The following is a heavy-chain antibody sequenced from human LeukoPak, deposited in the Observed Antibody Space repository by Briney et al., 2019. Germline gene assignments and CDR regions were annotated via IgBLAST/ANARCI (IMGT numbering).Heavy chain of an antibody. D-gene: IGHD6-13*01. Sequence: GGSLRLSCAASGFSFSSYGMDWVRQAPGKGLEWVAVIWYDGSNKYYADSVKGRFTTSRDNSKNTVFLQMNSLRAEDTAVYYCARLGSRWSLDYWGQGTLVTVSS. CDR3: ARLGSRWSLDY. V-gene: IGHV3-33*01. CDR1: GFSFSSYG. J-gene: IGHJ4*02. CDR2: IWYDGSNK.